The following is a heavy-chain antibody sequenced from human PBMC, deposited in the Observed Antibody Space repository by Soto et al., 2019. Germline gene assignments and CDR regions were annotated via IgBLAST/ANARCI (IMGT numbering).Heavy chain of an antibody. Sequence: QVQLQQSGPRLVKPSQTLSLTCAISGDSVSSKSGAWNWIRQSPSRGLEWLGRTYYRTNWHNDSAVSVRSRIIINPDTSKNHFSVQLHSVTPEDTAVYYCARDRAQYAMDVWGQGTTVTVSS. D-gene: IGHD2-2*01. CDR2: TYYRTNWHN. V-gene: IGHV6-1*01. CDR3: ARDRAQYAMDV. J-gene: IGHJ6*02. CDR1: GDSVSSKSGA.